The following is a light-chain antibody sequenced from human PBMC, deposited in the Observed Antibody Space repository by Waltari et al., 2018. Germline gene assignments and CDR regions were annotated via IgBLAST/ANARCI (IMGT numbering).Light chain of an antibody. CDR3: QQYYHIART. J-gene: IGKJ1*01. Sequence: DTVMTQSPDSLAVSLGERATINCKSSQSLLFRSNNKNYLAWYQQKPGQPPKLVIHGPSTRESGVSDRVSGSGSGTEFTLTISSLQAEDVAVYYCQQYYHIARTFGQGTRVEIK. CDR1: QSLLFRSNNKNY. V-gene: IGKV4-1*01. CDR2: GPS.